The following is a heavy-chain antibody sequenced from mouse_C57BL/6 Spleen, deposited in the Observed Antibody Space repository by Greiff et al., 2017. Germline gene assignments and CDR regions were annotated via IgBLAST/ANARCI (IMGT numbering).Heavy chain of an antibody. D-gene: IGHD1-1*01. V-gene: IGHV5-17*01. CDR2: ISSGSSTI. Sequence: VHLVESGGGLVKPGGSLKLSCAASGFTFSDYGMHWVRPAPEKGLELVSYISSGSSTIYYADTVKCRFTISRDNAKNTLFLQRTMLRSEDTAIYYCAREGYYGSSYGYWGQGTTLTVSS. CDR1: GFTFSDYG. CDR3: AREGYYGSSYGY. J-gene: IGHJ2*01.